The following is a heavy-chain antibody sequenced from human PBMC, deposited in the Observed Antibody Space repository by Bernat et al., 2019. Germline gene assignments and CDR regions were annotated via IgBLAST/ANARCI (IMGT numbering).Heavy chain of an antibody. D-gene: IGHD4-17*01. J-gene: IGHJ4*02. V-gene: IGHV3-23*01. CDR3: AKPMTLNYGDFN. CDR2: ISGSDDST. Sequence: EVQLLESGGGLVQPGGSLRLSCAASGFTFAIYAMNWVRQAPGKGLEWVSAISGSDDSTYYADSVKGRFTISRDNSKNTMYLQMNSLRAEDTAVYYCAKPMTLNYGDFNWGQGTLDTVSS. CDR1: GFTFAIYA.